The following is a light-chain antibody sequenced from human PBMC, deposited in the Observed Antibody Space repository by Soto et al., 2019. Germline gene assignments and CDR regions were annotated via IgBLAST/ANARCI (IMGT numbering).Light chain of an antibody. J-gene: IGKJ5*01. CDR1: QDIRNV. CDR2: GAF. CDR3: QQAYSFPIT. V-gene: IGKV1-6*01. Sequence: AIQMTQSPSSLSASVGDRVTITCRASQDIRNVLGWFQQKPGKAPNLLISGAFNLQSGVPARFSGSGSGTDFTLSINSLQPEDFATYYCQQAYSFPITFGQGTRLEIK.